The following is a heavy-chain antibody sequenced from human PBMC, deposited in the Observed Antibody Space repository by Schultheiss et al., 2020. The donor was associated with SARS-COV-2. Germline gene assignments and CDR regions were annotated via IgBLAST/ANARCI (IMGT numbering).Heavy chain of an antibody. CDR1: GGSFSGYY. V-gene: IGHV4-34*01. D-gene: IGHD3-3*01. CDR3: ARTRFDYDFWSGYYTHWFDP. Sequence: SETLSLTCAVYGGSFSGYYWSWIRQPPGKGLEWIGEINHSGSTNYNPSLKSRVTISVDTSKNQFSLKLSSVTAADTAVYYCARTRFDYDFWSGYYTHWFDPWGQGTLVTVSS. J-gene: IGHJ5*02. CDR2: INHSGST.